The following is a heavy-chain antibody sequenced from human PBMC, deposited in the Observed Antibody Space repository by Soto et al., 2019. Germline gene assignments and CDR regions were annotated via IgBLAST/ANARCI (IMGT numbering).Heavy chain of an antibody. CDR2: ISYDGSNK. J-gene: IGHJ4*02. D-gene: IGHD3-22*01. Sequence: PGGSLRLSCAASGFTFSNYWMHWVRQAPGKGLEWVAVISYDGSNKYYADSVKGRFTISRDNSKNTLYLQMNSLRAEDTAVYYCARSITMIVVIIDYWGQGTLVTVSS. CDR3: ARSITMIVVIIDY. CDR1: GFTFSNYW. V-gene: IGHV3-30-3*01.